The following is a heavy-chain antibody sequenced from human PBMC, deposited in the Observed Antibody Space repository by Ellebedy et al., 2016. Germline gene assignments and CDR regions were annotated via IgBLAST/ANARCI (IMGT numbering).Heavy chain of an antibody. J-gene: IGHJ4*02. CDR3: ASGDYAS. CDR1: GFSFGDHY. CDR2: ISRSGNTI. D-gene: IGHD4-17*01. Sequence: GESLKISCAASGFSFGDHYMSWIRQAPGKGLEWVSYISRSGNTIDYADSVKGRFTISRDNAKNSLYLQLDSLRADDSAVYYCASGDYASWGQGTLVTVSS. V-gene: IGHV3-11*01.